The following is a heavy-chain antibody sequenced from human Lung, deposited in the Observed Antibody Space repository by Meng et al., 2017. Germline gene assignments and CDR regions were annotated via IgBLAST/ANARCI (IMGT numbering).Heavy chain of an antibody. D-gene: IGHD4-11*01. V-gene: IGHV4-34*01. CDR1: GGSLSDYY. Sequence: QVQREEVGAGLLKDSETRSLTCVVYGGSLSDYYWSWIRQPPGKGLEWIGEINHSGSTNYNPSLESRATISVDTSQNNLSLKLSSVTAADSAVYYCARGPTTMAHDFDYWGQGTLVTVSS. J-gene: IGHJ4*02. CDR2: INHSGST. CDR3: ARGPTTMAHDFDY.